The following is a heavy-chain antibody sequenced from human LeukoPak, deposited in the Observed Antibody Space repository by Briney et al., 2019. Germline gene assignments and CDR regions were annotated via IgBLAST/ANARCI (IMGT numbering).Heavy chain of an antibody. D-gene: IGHD6-25*01. CDR2: IYSDDST. CDR3: ARGLVSSAPLVDYYYGMDV. CDR1: GFSFSSEY. Sequence: GGSLRLSCAAPGFSFSSEYMNWVRQAPGKGLEWVSVIYSDDSTYYTHSVKGRFTISRDNSKNTLYLQMNGLRVEDTAVYYCARGLVSSAPLVDYYYGMDVWGQGTTVTVSS. V-gene: IGHV3-53*01. J-gene: IGHJ6*02.